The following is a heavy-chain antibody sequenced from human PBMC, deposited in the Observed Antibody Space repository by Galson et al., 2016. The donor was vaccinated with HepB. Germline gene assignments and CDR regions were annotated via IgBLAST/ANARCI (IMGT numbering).Heavy chain of an antibody. V-gene: IGHV3-11*01. CDR3: ARMVPLYSDGWYVRCDGWFDP. CDR2: ISGSADSR. D-gene: IGHD6-19*01. Sequence: SLRLSCAASGFTFSHYFVSWIRQAPGKGLEWVSYISGSADSRHYADSVKGRFTISRDNAKNSLYLQRNSLRAEDTAVYYCARMVPLYSDGWYVRCDGWFDPWGQGTLVTGSS. CDR1: GFTFSHYF. J-gene: IGHJ5*02.